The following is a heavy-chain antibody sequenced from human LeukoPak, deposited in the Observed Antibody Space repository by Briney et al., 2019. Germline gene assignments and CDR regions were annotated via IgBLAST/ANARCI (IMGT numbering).Heavy chain of an antibody. J-gene: IGHJ4*02. CDR1: GFTFSTYE. V-gene: IGHV3-48*03. CDR3: AKGRLYTYFDY. CDR2: ISSSGSTI. D-gene: IGHD3-16*01. Sequence: GGSLRLSCAASGFTFSTYEMNWVRQASGKGLEWVSYISSSGSTIYYADSVKGRFTISRDNAKNSLYLQMNSLRAEDTAVYYCAKGRLYTYFDYWGQGTLVTVSS.